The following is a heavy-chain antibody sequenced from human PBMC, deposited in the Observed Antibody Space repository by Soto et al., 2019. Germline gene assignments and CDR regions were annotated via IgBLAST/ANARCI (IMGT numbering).Heavy chain of an antibody. D-gene: IGHD2-15*01. V-gene: IGHV2-5*02. Sequence: QIPLKESGPTLMTPGQTLTLTCTFSGFSLTTDGEGVGWIRQSPGKALELLARTYWDGDKRYTPPLKSRLTMITDTSKTQVVLMMPNMDPVDTCTYYCVRSVRGQGSSGGSCYYADVWGKGTTVTVSS. J-gene: IGHJ6*04. CDR2: TYWDGDK. CDR1: GFSLTTDGEG. CDR3: VRSVRGQGSSGGSCYYADV.